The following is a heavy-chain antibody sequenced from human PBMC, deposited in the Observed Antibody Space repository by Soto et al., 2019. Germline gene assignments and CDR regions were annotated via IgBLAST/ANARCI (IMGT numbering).Heavy chain of an antibody. D-gene: IGHD3-10*01. Sequence: GGSLRLSCAASGFTFSSYGMHWVRQAPGKGLEWVAVISYDGSNKYYADSVKGRFTISRDNSKNTLYLQMNSLRAEDTAVYYCAKLDRRPLLWFGEPYYYYGMDVWGQGTTVTVSS. CDR1: GFTFSSYG. J-gene: IGHJ6*02. V-gene: IGHV3-30*18. CDR2: ISYDGSNK. CDR3: AKLDRRPLLWFGEPYYYYGMDV.